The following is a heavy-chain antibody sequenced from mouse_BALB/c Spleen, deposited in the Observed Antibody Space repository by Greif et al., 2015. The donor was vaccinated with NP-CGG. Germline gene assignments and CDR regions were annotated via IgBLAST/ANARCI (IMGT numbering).Heavy chain of an antibody. CDR1: GFNIKDYY. V-gene: IGHV14-4*02. J-gene: IGHJ4*01. D-gene: IGHD3-3*01. Sequence: VQLKESGAELVRSGASVKLSCTASGFNIKDYYMHWVKQRPEQGLEWIGWIDPENGDTEYAPKFQGKATMTADTSSNTAYLQLSGRTSEDTAVYYCPGLGQMAMDYWGQGTAVTVSS. CDR3: PGLGQMAMDY. CDR2: IDPENGDT.